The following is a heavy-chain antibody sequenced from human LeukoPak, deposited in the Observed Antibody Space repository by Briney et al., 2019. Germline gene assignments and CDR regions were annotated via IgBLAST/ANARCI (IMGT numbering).Heavy chain of an antibody. Sequence: SETLSLTCTVSGGSISSSSYYWGWIRQPPGKGLEWIGSIYYSGSTYYNPSLKSRVTISVDTSKNQFSLKLSSVTAADTAVYYCARRGYCSSTSCGPKESYYYYYYMDVWGKGTTVTISS. CDR1: GGSISSSSYY. D-gene: IGHD2-2*01. V-gene: IGHV4-39*01. CDR2: IYYSGST. CDR3: ARRGYCSSTSCGPKESYYYYYYMDV. J-gene: IGHJ6*03.